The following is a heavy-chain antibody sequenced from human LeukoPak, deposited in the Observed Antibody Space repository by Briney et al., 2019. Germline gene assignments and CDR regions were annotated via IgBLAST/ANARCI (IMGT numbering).Heavy chain of an antibody. V-gene: IGHV4-4*07. CDR1: GGSISSYY. Sequence: SETLSLTCTVSGGSISSYYWSWIRQPAGKGLEWIGRIYTSGSTNYNPSLKSRVTMSVDTSKNQFSLKLSSVTAADTAVYYCARGRGYRNYYYYYYMDVWGKGTTVTISS. CDR2: IYTSGST. J-gene: IGHJ6*03. CDR3: ARGRGYRNYYYYYYMDV. D-gene: IGHD3-22*01.